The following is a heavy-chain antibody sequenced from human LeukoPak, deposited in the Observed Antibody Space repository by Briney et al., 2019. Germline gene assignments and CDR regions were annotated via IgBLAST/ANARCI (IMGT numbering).Heavy chain of an antibody. Sequence: PGGSLRLSCAGSGFTFTRFWMHWVRQAPGKGLVWVSRINVEGTTTTYADSVEGRFTISRDENTLYLQMNHLRVDDMAVYYCTRGGEEPFDYWGQGTLVTVSS. CDR1: GFTFTRFW. D-gene: IGHD3-10*01. J-gene: IGHJ4*02. CDR2: INVEGTTT. V-gene: IGHV3-74*01. CDR3: TRGGEEPFDY.